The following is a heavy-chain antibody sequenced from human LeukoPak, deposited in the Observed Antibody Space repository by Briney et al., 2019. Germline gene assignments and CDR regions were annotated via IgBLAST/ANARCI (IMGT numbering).Heavy chain of an antibody. D-gene: IGHD3-10*01. Sequence: SETLSLTCTVSGGSISSYYWSWIRQPPGKRREWRGHIFYRGSTNYNPSLKSRVAISEDTSKNQFSLNLSSVTAADTAVYYCARGGYYGSGSDDAFDIWGQGTMVTVSS. CDR3: ARGGYYGSGSDDAFDI. CDR2: IFYRGST. V-gene: IGHV4-59*01. CDR1: GGSISSYY. J-gene: IGHJ3*02.